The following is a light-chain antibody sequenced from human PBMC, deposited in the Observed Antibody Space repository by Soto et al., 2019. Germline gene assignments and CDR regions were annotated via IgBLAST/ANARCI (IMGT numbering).Light chain of an antibody. CDR3: QQRSNWLSLT. J-gene: IGKJ4*01. Sequence: EIVFTQSPATLSLSPGERATRSWRASQSVSSYLAWYQQKPGQAPRLLIYDASNRATGIPARFSGSGSGTDFTLTISSLEPEDFAVYYCQQRSNWLSLTFGGGTKVDIK. V-gene: IGKV3-11*01. CDR2: DAS. CDR1: QSVSSY.